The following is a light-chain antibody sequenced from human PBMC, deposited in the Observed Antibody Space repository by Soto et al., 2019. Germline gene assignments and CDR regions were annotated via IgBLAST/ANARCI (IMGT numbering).Light chain of an antibody. CDR3: QQYKSYAPT. CDR1: QSISSW. Sequence: DIQMTQSPSTLSASVGDRVTITCRASQSISSWLAWYQKKQGKAPKLLIFDASSLESGVPSRFRGSGSGTELTLPLSGLQPDDFETYFCQQYKSYAPTFGQGTKVDIK. CDR2: DAS. J-gene: IGKJ1*01. V-gene: IGKV1-5*01.